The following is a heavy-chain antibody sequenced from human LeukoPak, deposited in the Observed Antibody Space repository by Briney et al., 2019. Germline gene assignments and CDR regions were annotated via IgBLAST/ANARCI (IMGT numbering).Heavy chain of an antibody. CDR2: VDGLSKTI. V-gene: IGHV3-21*06. D-gene: IGHD2-21*02. CDR1: GYTFSQYS. J-gene: IGHJ4*02. CDR3: ARDVTARNYFDS. Sequence: GGSLRLSCVASGYTFSQYSMNWVRQSPGKGLEWLSAVDGLSKTIYYADSVKGRFTISRDNAKNSLSLHMTNLRVEDTAIYYCARDVTARNYFDSWGQGTLVTVSS.